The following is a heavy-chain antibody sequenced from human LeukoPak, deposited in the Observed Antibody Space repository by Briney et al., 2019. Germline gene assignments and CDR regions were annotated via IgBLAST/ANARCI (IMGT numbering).Heavy chain of an antibody. J-gene: IGHJ6*03. CDR1: GFTFSSYS. V-gene: IGHV3-21*04. D-gene: IGHD2-15*01. Sequence: GGSLRLSCAASGFTFSSYSMNWVRQAPGKGLEWVSSISSSSSYIYYADSVKGRFTISRDNSKNTLYLQMNSLRAEDTAVYYCAKGGGCSGGSCYTHYYYYYMDVWGKGTTVTVSS. CDR3: AKGGGCSGGSCYTHYYYYYMDV. CDR2: ISSSSSYI.